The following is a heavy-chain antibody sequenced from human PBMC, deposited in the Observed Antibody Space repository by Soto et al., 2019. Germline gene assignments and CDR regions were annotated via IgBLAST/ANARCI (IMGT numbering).Heavy chain of an antibody. V-gene: IGHV4-30-4*01. CDR3: ARDWVHERWLDP. Sequence: PSETLSLTCTVSGDSMNGGDYYWSWIRQPPGKGLEWIGYIFYSGSTYYNPSLKSRVTISGDMSKNQFSLNLRSVTAADTAVYFCARDWVHERWLDPWGQGALVTVSS. CDR2: IFYSGST. D-gene: IGHD1-1*01. J-gene: IGHJ5*02. CDR1: GDSMNGGDYY.